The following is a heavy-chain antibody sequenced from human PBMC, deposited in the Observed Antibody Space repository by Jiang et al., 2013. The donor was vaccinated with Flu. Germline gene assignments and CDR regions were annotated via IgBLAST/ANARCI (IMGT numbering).Heavy chain of an antibody. D-gene: IGHD2-21*02. V-gene: IGHV4-39*07. CDR1: GGSISSSSYY. CDR3: ARDGARGDYPEGY. J-gene: IGHJ4*02. Sequence: PGLVKPSETLSLTCTVSGGSISSSSYYWGWIRQPPGKGLEWIGSIYYSGSTYYNPSLKSRVTISVDTSKNQFSLKLSSVTAADTAVYYCARDGARGDYPEGYWGQGTLVTVSS. CDR2: IYYSGST.